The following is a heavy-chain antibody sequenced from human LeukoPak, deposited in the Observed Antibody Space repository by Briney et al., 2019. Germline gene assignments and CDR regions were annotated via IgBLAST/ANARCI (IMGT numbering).Heavy chain of an antibody. CDR2: IYYSGST. CDR3: ARDRSSSFYSGRVPDY. D-gene: IGHD6-13*01. CDR1: GGSISSSSYY. J-gene: IGHJ4*02. Sequence: SETLSLTCTVSGGSISSSSYYWGWIRQPPGKGLEWIGSIYYSGSTYYNPSLKSRVTISVDTSKNQFSLKLSSVTAADTAVYYCARDRSSSFYSGRVPDYWGQGTLVTVSS. V-gene: IGHV4-39*07.